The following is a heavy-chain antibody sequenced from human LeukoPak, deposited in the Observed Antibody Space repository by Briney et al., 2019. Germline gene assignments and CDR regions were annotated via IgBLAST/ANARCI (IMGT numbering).Heavy chain of an antibody. V-gene: IGHV1-8*01. J-gene: IGHJ3*02. CDR3: ARDEMATIGYAFDI. D-gene: IGHD5-24*01. CDR2: MNPNSGNT. Sequence: ASVKVSCKASGYTFTSYDINWVRQATGQGLEWRGWMNPNSGNTGYAQKFQGRVTMTRNTSISTAYMELSSLRSEDTAVYYCARDEMATIGYAFDIWGQGTMVTVSS. CDR1: GYTFTSYD.